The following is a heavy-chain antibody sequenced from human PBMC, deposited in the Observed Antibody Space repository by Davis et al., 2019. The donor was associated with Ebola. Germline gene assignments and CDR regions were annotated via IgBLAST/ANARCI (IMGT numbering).Heavy chain of an antibody. CDR1: GYTFPSYA. V-gene: IGHV1-3*01. CDR2: INAVNGNT. D-gene: IGHD6-6*01. Sequence: ASVQVSCKASGYTFPSYAMHWVRQAPGQRLESMGWINAVNGNTKYSQKFQGRVTITRDTSASTAYMELSSLRSEDTAVYYCATSIAARRWYYYYGMDVWGQGTTVTVSS. CDR3: ATSIAARRWYYYYGMDV. J-gene: IGHJ6*02.